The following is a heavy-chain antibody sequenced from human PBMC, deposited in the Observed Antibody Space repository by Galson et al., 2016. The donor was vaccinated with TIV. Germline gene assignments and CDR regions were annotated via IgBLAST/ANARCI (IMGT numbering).Heavy chain of an antibody. D-gene: IGHD4-11*01. J-gene: IGHJ4*02. CDR1: GDSIGSGGYY. V-gene: IGHV4-31*03. CDR2: IYYSGST. Sequence: TCTVSGDSIGSGGYYWSWVRQHPGKGLEWVGYIYYSGSTYYTPSLKSRVTISLDTSKNQFSLRLSSVTAADTAVYYCARALISDYSNSVFDYWGQGTLVTVSS. CDR3: ARALISDYSNSVFDY.